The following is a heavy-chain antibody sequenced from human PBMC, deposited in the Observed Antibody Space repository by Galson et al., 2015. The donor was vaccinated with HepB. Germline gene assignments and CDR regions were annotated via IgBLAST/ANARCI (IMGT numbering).Heavy chain of an antibody. Sequence: SLRLSCAASGFTFSSYGMHWVRQAPGKGLEWVAVISYDGSNKYYADSVKGRFTVSRDDSKNTLYLQMNSLKTEDTAVYYCTTEPTVVGVGWGQGTLVTVSS. V-gene: IGHV3-30*03. CDR2: ISYDGSNK. CDR1: GFTFSSYG. D-gene: IGHD1-26*01. J-gene: IGHJ4*02. CDR3: TTEPTVVGVG.